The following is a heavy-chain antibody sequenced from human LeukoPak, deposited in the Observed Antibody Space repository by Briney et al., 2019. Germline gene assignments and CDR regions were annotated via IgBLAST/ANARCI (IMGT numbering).Heavy chain of an antibody. D-gene: IGHD2-15*01. Sequence: GGSLRLSCAASGFTFSSYAMSWVRQAPGKGLEWVSAISGSGGSTYYADSVKGRFTISRDNSKSTLYLQMNSLRAEDTAVYYCAKYYCSGGSCYLPFDYWGQGTLVTVSS. CDR1: GFTFSSYA. CDR3: AKYYCSGGSCYLPFDY. J-gene: IGHJ4*02. CDR2: ISGSGGST. V-gene: IGHV3-23*01.